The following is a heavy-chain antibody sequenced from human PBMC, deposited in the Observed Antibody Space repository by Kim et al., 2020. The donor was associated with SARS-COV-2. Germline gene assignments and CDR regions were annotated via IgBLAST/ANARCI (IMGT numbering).Heavy chain of an antibody. J-gene: IGHJ4*02. D-gene: IGHD3-10*01. V-gene: IGHV3-7*01. CDR2: SER. CDR3: ARGGGQYYSV. Sequence: SERSYVDSVRGRFTISRDNAEGSVYLQMNSLGGEDTAVYYCARGGGQYYSVWGQGTLVAVSS.